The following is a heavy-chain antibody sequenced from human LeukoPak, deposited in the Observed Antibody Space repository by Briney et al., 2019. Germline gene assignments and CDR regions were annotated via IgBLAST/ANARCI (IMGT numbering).Heavy chain of an antibody. CDR2: INHSGST. CDR3: ARGAYCSSTSCTPQSVYYYYYGMDV. D-gene: IGHD2-2*01. V-gene: IGHV4-34*01. Sequence: SETLTLTCAVYGGSLSGYYWSWIRQPPGKGLEWIGEINHSGSTNYNPSLKSRVTISVDTSKNQFSLKLSSVIAADTAVYYCARGAYCSSTSCTPQSVYYYYYGMDVWGQGTTVTVSS. CDR1: GGSLSGYY. J-gene: IGHJ6*02.